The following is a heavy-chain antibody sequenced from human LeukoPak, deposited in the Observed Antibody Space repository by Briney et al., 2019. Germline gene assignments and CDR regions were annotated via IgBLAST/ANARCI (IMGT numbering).Heavy chain of an antibody. V-gene: IGHV3-53*05. CDR1: GLTVSSNY. Sequence: PGGSLRLSCAASGLTVSSNYMSWVRQAAGKGLEWVSAIYTDGSTYYEDSGKGRFTISRDNSKNTLYLQMGSLRAEDMAVYYCARDKGPFMITFGGVAEYWGQGTLVSVSS. CDR2: IYTDGST. D-gene: IGHD3-16*01. J-gene: IGHJ4*02. CDR3: ARDKGPFMITFGGVAEY.